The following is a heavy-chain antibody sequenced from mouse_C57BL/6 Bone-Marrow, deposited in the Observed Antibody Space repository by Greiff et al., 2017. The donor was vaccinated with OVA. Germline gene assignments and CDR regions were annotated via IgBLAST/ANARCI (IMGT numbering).Heavy chain of an antibody. CDR1: GYTFTSYW. Sequence: VQLQQPGAELVKPGASVKLSCKASGYTFTSYWMHWVKQRLGQGLEWIGMIHPNSGSTNYNEKFKSKATLTVDKSSSTAYMQLSSLTSEDSAVYYCAIDGYFYLDYWGQGTTLTVSS. V-gene: IGHV1-64*01. D-gene: IGHD2-3*01. CDR2: IHPNSGST. J-gene: IGHJ2*01. CDR3: AIDGYFYLDY.